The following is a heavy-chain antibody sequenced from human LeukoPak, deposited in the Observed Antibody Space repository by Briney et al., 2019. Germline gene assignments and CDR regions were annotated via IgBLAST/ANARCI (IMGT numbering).Heavy chain of an antibody. CDR1: GYTFSSYT. CDR2: ISSDGRIT. D-gene: IGHD6-19*01. CDR3: TRVNGWYWFDQ. J-gene: IGHJ5*02. V-gene: IGHV3-64*01. Sequence: GGSLRLSCEGSGYTFSSYTMHWVRQAPGKGLEYVAAISSDGRITYYANFVKGRFTISRDNSKNTLYLQMGSLRTEDMAVYYCTRVNGWYWFDQWGQETLVTVSS.